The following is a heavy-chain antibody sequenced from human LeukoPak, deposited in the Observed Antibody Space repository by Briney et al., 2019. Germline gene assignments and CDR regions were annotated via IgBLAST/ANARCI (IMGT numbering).Heavy chain of an antibody. CDR2: ISGAGGST. V-gene: IGHV3-23*01. CDR1: GFTFSTYA. J-gene: IGHJ2*01. D-gene: IGHD5-12*01. CDR3: AREGATDWYFHL. Sequence: GGSLRLSCAASGFTFSTYAMSWVRQAPGKGLDWVSAISGAGGSTYYADSVKGRFTMSRDNSKSTLYLQMNSLRAEDTAVYYCAREGATDWYFHLWGRGTLVTVSS.